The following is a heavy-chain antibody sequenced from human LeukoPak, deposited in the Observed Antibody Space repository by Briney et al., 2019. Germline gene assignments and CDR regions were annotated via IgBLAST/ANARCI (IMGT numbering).Heavy chain of an antibody. CDR1: GFTFGDYA. Sequence: PGGSLRLSCTTSGFTFGDYAMTRVRQAPGKGLEWLGFIRTRAYGATTEYAASVRGRFSISRDDSKNIASLQVNSLNTEDTAVYYCARHMTPTIFGAYYFDYWGQGALVTVSS. V-gene: IGHV3-49*04. CDR2: IRTRAYGATT. D-gene: IGHD3-3*01. CDR3: ARHMTPTIFGAYYFDY. J-gene: IGHJ4*02.